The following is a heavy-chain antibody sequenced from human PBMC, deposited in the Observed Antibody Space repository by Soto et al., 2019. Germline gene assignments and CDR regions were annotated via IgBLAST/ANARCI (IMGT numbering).Heavy chain of an antibody. V-gene: IGHV1-69*06. CDR1: GGTFSSYA. D-gene: IGHD3-22*01. CDR3: AREYRRKYDSSGYYYGY. CDR2: IIPIFGTA. Sequence: GASVKVSCKASGGTFSSYAISWVRQAPGQGLEWMGGIIPIFGTANYAQKFQGRVTITADKSTSTAYMELSSLRSEDTAVYYCAREYRRKYDSSGYYYGYWGQGTLVTVSS. J-gene: IGHJ4*02.